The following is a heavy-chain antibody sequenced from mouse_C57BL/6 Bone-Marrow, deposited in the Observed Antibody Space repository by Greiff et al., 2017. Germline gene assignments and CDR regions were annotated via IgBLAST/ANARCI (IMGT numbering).Heavy chain of an antibody. CDR1: GFTFSSYG. V-gene: IGHV5-6*01. Sequence: EVNVVESGGDLVKPGGSLKLSCAASGFTFSSYGMSWVRQTPDKRLEWVATISSGGSYTYYPDSVKGRFTISRDNAKNTPYLQMSSLKSEDTAMYYCARLIYYDYDEGFAYWGQGTLVTVSA. CDR3: ARLIYYDYDEGFAY. D-gene: IGHD2-4*01. CDR2: ISSGGSYT. J-gene: IGHJ3*01.